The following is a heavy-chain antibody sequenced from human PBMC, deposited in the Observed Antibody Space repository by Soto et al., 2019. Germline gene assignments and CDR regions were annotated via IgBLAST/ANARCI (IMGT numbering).Heavy chain of an antibody. D-gene: IGHD6-19*01. CDR3: ARLVFSRQWLDSLYYYYYGMDV. V-gene: IGHV6-1*01. CDR2: TYYRSKWNN. CDR1: GDSVSSNSAA. Sequence: QTLSLTCAISGDSVSSNSAAWNWIRQSPSRGLEWLGRTYYRSKWNNDYAVSVKSRITINPDTSKNQFSLQLNSVTPEDTAVYYCARLVFSRQWLDSLYYYYYGMDVWGQGTTVTVSS. J-gene: IGHJ6*02.